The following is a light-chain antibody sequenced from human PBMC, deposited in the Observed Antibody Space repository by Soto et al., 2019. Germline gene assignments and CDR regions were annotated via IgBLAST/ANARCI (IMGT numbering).Light chain of an antibody. CDR1: QSVSSD. CDR2: GAS. Sequence: EIVMTQSQATLAVSRLERHPLXCRASQSVSSDLAWYHQKPGQAPRLLIYGASTRATGIPARFSGSGSGTEFTLTINSLQSEDFAVYYCQQYNNWPRTFGQGTKVDIK. J-gene: IGKJ1*01. CDR3: QQYNNWPRT. V-gene: IGKV3-15*01.